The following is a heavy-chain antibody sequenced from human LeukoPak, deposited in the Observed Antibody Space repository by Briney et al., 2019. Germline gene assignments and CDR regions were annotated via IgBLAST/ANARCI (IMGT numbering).Heavy chain of an antibody. CDR1: GFTFTRFG. V-gene: IGHV3-33*01. D-gene: IGHD4-11*01. Sequence: GGSLRLSCEASGFTFTRFGMHWVRQAPGKGLEWVAIIWYDGTNKYYADSVKGRFTISRDNSKNTVYLQMNSLRAKDTAVYYCARDWKTTSFDYWGQGTLVTVSS. CDR3: ARDWKTTSFDY. J-gene: IGHJ4*02. CDR2: IWYDGTNK.